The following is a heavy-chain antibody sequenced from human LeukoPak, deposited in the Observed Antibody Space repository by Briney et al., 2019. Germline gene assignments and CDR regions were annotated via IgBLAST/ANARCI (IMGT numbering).Heavy chain of an antibody. CDR3: ARSLEVGYSYGTRFDY. D-gene: IGHD5-18*01. V-gene: IGHV1-69*05. Sequence: ASVKVSCKASGGTFSSYAISWVRQAPGQGLEWMGGIIPIFGTANYAQKFQGRVTITTDESTSTAYMELSSLRSEDTAVYYCARSLEVGYSYGTRFDYWGQGTLVTVSS. CDR2: IIPIFGTA. CDR1: GGTFSSYA. J-gene: IGHJ4*02.